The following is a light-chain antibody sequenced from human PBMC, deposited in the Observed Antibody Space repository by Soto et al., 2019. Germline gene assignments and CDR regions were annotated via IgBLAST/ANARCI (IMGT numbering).Light chain of an antibody. CDR2: DAS. CDR3: QHYDNLPPTWT. J-gene: IGKJ1*01. V-gene: IGKV1-33*01. Sequence: IQKTHSPSSLSASVGNRVTITCXASQDIATYLNWYQQKPGKAPNLLIYDASNLETGVPSRFSGGGSGTHFTFTISNLQPEDIATYYCQHYDNLPPTWTFGQGTKVDI. CDR1: QDIATY.